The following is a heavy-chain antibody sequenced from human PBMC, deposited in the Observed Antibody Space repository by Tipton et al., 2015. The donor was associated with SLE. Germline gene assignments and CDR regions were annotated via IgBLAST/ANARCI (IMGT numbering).Heavy chain of an antibody. D-gene: IGHD6-19*01. CDR1: GGSISSHY. J-gene: IGHJ4*02. V-gene: IGHV4-59*11. CDR2: VYYSGIT. Sequence: TLSLTCTVSGGSISSHYWSWIRQPPGKGLEWIGYVYYSGITNYNPSLKSRVTISVDTSKNQFSLKLSPVTAADTAVYYCAGEGAVAWLGYWGQGTLVTVPS. CDR3: AGEGAVAWLGY.